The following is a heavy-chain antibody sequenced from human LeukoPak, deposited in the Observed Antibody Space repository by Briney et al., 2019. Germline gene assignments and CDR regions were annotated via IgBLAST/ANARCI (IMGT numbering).Heavy chain of an antibody. D-gene: IGHD2-8*01. J-gene: IGHJ6*03. Sequence: GGSLRLSCAASGFTFSSYGMHWVRQAPGKGLEWVAFIRYDGSNKYYADSVKGRFTISRDNSKNTLYLQMNSLRAEDTAVYYCAKATPNTYYYYYMDVWGKGTTVTISS. CDR1: GFTFSSYG. CDR2: IRYDGSNK. V-gene: IGHV3-30*02. CDR3: AKATPNTYYYYYMDV.